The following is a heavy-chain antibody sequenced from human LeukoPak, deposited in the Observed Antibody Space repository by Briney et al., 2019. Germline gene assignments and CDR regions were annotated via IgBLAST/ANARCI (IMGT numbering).Heavy chain of an antibody. J-gene: IGHJ4*02. Sequence: PGGSLRLSCAASGFTFSSYGMHWVRQAPGKGLEWVAFIRYDGSNKYYADSVKGRFTISRDKSKNTLYLQMNSLRAEDTAVYYCVRDYENLTGSKTRFHYWGQGTLVTVSS. CDR1: GFTFSSYG. V-gene: IGHV3-30*02. D-gene: IGHD3-9*01. CDR2: IRYDGSNK. CDR3: VRDYENLTGSKTRFHY.